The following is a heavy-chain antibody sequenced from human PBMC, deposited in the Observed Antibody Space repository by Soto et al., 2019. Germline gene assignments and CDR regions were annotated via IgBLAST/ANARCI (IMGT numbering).Heavy chain of an antibody. D-gene: IGHD3-10*01. J-gene: IGHJ6*02. CDR2: IWYDGSEK. Sequence: GGSLRLSCAASGFSFNTFGMHWVRQAPGKGLEWVALIWYDGSEKYYLDSVKGRFTISRDNSKNTLYLQMNSLRVEDTAVYYCAKDEVRTPSLYAMDVWGQGTTVTVSS. V-gene: IGHV3-30*02. CDR1: GFSFNTFG. CDR3: AKDEVRTPSLYAMDV.